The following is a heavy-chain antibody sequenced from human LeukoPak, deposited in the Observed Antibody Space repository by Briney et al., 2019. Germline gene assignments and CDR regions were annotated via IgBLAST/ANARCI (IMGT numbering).Heavy chain of an antibody. CDR2: INSDGSST. CDR3: AREGYYYYYMDV. CDR1: GFTFSSYW. V-gene: IGHV3-74*01. J-gene: IGHJ6*03. Sequence: PGGSLRLSCAASGFTFSSYWMHWVRQAPGKGLVWVSRINSDGSSTSYAGSVKGRFTISRDNAKNTLYLQMNSLRAEDTAVYYCAREGYYYYYMDVWGKGTTVTISS.